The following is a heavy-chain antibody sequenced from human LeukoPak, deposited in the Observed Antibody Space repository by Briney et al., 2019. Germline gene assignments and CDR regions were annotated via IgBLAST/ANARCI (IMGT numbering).Heavy chain of an antibody. CDR2: IIPIFGTA. Sequence: SVKVSCKASGGTFSSYAISWVRQAPGQGLEWMGGIIPIFGTANYAQKFQGRVTITTDESTSTAYMELSSLRSEDTAVYYCARAENYYDSSGYYLPLRYWGQGTLATGSS. CDR1: GGTFSSYA. D-gene: IGHD3-22*01. V-gene: IGHV1-69*05. J-gene: IGHJ4*02. CDR3: ARAENYYDSSGYYLPLRY.